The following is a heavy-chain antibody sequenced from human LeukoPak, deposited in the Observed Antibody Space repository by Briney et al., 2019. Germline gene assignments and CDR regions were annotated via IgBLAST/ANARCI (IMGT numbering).Heavy chain of an antibody. J-gene: IGHJ5*02. CDR1: GYTFTRYW. CDR3: ARGRPIFGPGDWFDP. D-gene: IGHD3-3*01. CDR2: IYPDDSDT. Sequence: GESLKISCKAAGYTFTRYWVGWVRQLPGKGLEWMGIIYPDDSDTRYSPSFRGHVTISADKSINTAYLQWNSLEASDTAMYYCARGRPIFGPGDWFDPWGQGTLVTVSS. V-gene: IGHV5-51*01.